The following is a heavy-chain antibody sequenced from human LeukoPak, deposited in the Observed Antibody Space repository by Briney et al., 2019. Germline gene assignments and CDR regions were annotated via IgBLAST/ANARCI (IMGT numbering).Heavy chain of an antibody. V-gene: IGHV3-23*01. D-gene: IGHD3-10*01. CDR1: GFTFSNYG. J-gene: IGHJ6*02. CDR3: AKETASGYYYYYNMDV. Sequence: PGGSLRLSCAASGFTFSNYGMHWVRQAPGKGLEWVSAISGSGISTYYADSVKGRFTISRDDSKNTLYLQMNSLRAEDTAVYYCAKETASGYYYYYNMDVWGQGTTVTVSS. CDR2: ISGSGIST.